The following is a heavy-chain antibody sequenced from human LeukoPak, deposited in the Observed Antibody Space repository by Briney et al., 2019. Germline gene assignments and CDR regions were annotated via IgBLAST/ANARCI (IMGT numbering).Heavy chain of an antibody. Sequence: GGSLRLSCAPSGFTCSRYWMSWVRQAPGKGLEWLANIKQDGSEKYYVDSVKGRFTISRDNAKNSLYLQMNSLRAEDSTVFYEARDWSENSAHYGGERTLVTVSS. V-gene: IGHV3-7*01. J-gene: IGHJ4*02. CDR1: GFTCSRYW. CDR2: IKQDGSEK. D-gene: IGHD3-3*01. CDR3: ARDWSENSAHY.